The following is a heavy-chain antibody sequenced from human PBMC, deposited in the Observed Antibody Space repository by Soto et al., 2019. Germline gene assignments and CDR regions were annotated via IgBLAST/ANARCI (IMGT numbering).Heavy chain of an antibody. J-gene: IGHJ4*02. CDR2: ITGGGAGT. CDR3: AKCFRNYAADNFDN. CDR1: GFTFNNYA. V-gene: IGHV3-23*01. D-gene: IGHD4-4*01. Sequence: EVQLLESGGGLVQPGGSLRLSCAASGFTFNNYAMSWVRQAPGKGLEWVSTITGGGAGTYYADSVKGRFTNSRDNSNNMLYLQMNSLRVEDTALDYCAKCFRNYAADNFDNWGQGTLVTVSS.